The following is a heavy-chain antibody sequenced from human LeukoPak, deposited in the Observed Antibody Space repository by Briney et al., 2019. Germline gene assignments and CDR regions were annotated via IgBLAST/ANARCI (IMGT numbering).Heavy chain of an antibody. Sequence: SETLSLTCSVSGGSIRSTTYYWGWIRQPPGKGLEWIGNIFYSGSTYYSPSLRSRVTISLDTSRNQFSLKLNSVTAADTAVYYCAKSNGYGLVDIWGRGTMVTVSS. J-gene: IGHJ3*02. CDR3: AKSNGYGLVDI. D-gene: IGHD3-10*01. CDR1: GGSIRSTTYY. V-gene: IGHV4-39*07. CDR2: IFYSGST.